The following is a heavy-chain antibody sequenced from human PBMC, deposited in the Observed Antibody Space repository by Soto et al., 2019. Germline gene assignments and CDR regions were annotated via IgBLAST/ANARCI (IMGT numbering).Heavy chain of an antibody. D-gene: IGHD3-3*01. CDR3: AKVHEDYDFWSGYPDY. CDR1: GFTFSSYG. CDR2: ISYDGSNK. V-gene: IGHV3-30*18. J-gene: IGHJ4*02. Sequence: GGSLRLSCAASGFTFSSYGMHWVRQAPGKGLEWVAVISYDGSNKYYADSVKGRFTISRDNSKNTLYLQMNSLRAEDTAVYYCAKVHEDYDFWSGYPDYWGQGTLVTVS.